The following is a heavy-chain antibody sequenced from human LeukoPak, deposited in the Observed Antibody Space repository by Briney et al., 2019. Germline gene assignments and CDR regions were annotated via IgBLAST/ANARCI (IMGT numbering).Heavy chain of an antibody. CDR2: INPNSGGT. CDR3: ARDFRAAMVSDWFDP. CDR1: GYTFTGYY. Sequence: ASVKVSCKASGYTFTGYYMHWVRQAPGQGLEWMGWINPNSGGTNYAQKFQGRVTMTRDTSISTAYLELSRLRSDDTAVYYCARDFRAAMVSDWFDPWGQGTLVTVSS. D-gene: IGHD5-18*01. V-gene: IGHV1-2*02. J-gene: IGHJ5*02.